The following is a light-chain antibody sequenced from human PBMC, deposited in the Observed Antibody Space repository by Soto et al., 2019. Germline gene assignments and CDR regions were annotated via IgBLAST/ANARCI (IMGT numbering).Light chain of an antibody. CDR1: QDIKKY. Sequence: DIQMTQSPSSLSASVGDRVTITCQASQDIKKYLNWYQQKPGKAPKLLIYSASNLQTGVPSRFSGSGSGTDFTVTISSLQPEACAPSYCQQCDSLPFTFGQGTKLEIK. V-gene: IGKV1-33*01. CDR3: QQCDSLPFT. J-gene: IGKJ2*01. CDR2: SAS.